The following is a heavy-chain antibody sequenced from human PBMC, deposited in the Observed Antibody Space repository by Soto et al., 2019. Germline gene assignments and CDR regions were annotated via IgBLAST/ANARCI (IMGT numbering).Heavy chain of an antibody. J-gene: IGHJ4*02. CDR2: IYHSGST. CDR3: ARVFGFWSGYDDY. Sequence: KASETLSLTCAVSGYSISNGYYWGWIRQPPGKGLEWIATIYHSGSTYYNPSLKSRVTISVDTSKNQFSLKLSSVTASDTAVYYCARVFGFWSGYDDYWGQGTLVTVSS. V-gene: IGHV4-38-2*01. CDR1: GYSISNGYY. D-gene: IGHD3-3*01.